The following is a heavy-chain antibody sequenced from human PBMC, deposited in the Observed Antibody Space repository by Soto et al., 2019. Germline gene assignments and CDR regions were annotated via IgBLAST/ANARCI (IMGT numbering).Heavy chain of an antibody. CDR1: GDSVSSNSAA. Sequence: SQTLSLTFAVSGDSVSSNSAAWNWIRQSPSRGLEWLGRTYYRSKWYNDYAVSVKSRITINPDTSKNQFSLQLNSVTPEDTAVYYCAREPSSYCSGGSCYKWFDPWGQGTLVTVSS. D-gene: IGHD2-15*01. V-gene: IGHV6-1*01. CDR3: AREPSSYCSGGSCYKWFDP. CDR2: TYYRSKWYN. J-gene: IGHJ5*02.